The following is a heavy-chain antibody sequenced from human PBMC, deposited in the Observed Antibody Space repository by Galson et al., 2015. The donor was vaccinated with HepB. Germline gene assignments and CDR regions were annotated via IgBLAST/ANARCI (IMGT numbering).Heavy chain of an antibody. J-gene: IGHJ2*01. V-gene: IGHV2-5*02. CDR3: ARILDGNNVKWFFDL. CDR1: GFSLSTSGVG. D-gene: IGHD5-24*01. CDR2: IYWDNDQ. Sequence: PALVKPTQTLTLTCTFSGFSLSTSGVGVGWIRQPPGKALEWLALIYWDNDQRYSPSLKSRLTITKDTSKNQVILTMTNMDPVDTATYYCARILDGNNVKWFFDLWGRGTLVTVSS.